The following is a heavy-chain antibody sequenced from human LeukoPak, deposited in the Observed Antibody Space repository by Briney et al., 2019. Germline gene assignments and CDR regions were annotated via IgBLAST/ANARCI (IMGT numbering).Heavy chain of an antibody. CDR2: IYTSGST. D-gene: IGHD3-3*01. Sequence: SETLSLTCTVSGGSISSGSYYWSWIRQPAGKGLEWIGRIYTSGSTNYNPSLKSRVTISVDTSKNQFSLKLSSVTAADTAVYYCARRELRFLEWLSPSFDYWGQGTLVTVSS. CDR3: ARRELRFLEWLSPSFDY. J-gene: IGHJ4*02. V-gene: IGHV4-61*02. CDR1: GGSISSGSYY.